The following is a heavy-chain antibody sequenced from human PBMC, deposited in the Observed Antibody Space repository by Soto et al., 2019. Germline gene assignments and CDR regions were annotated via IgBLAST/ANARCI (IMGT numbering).Heavy chain of an antibody. CDR2: IIPIFGTA. J-gene: IGHJ6*02. V-gene: IGHV1-69*13. D-gene: IGHD2-2*02. Sequence: ASVKVSCKASGGTFSSYAISWVRQAPGQGLEWMGGIIPIFGTANYAQKFQGRVTITADESTSTAYMELSSLRSEDTAVYYCARKRACSSTSCYTGPYYYGMGVWGQGTTVTVSS. CDR3: ARKRACSSTSCYTGPYYYGMGV. CDR1: GGTFSSYA.